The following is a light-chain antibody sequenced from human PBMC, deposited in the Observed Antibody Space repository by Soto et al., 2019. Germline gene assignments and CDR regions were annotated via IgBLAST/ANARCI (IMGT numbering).Light chain of an antibody. CDR3: QKRSSIPYT. Sequence: DIQMTQSPSSLSASVGDRVTITCRASQTISTYLNWYQQIPGKAPKLLIYGSSNLQNGVPSRFSGSGSGTDFTLTISSLQPEDFANYDCQKRSSIPYTFGHGTKLAIK. J-gene: IGKJ2*01. V-gene: IGKV1-39*01. CDR2: GSS. CDR1: QTISTY.